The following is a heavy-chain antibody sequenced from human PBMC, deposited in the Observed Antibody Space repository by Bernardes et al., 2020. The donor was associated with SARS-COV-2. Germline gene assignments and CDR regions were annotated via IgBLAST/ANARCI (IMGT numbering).Heavy chain of an antibody. J-gene: IGHJ3*02. Sequence: ASVKVSCKASGYSFSSYGINWVRQAPGQGLEWMGWINTYNGDTKYAQKFWGRVTMTTDTSTDTAYLDVRSLRSDDTAVFYCARGGDCYDVLTGYFKCAFDIWGQGTMVTVSS. D-gene: IGHD3-9*01. V-gene: IGHV1-18*01. CDR2: INTYNGDT. CDR1: GYSFSSYG. CDR3: ARGGDCYDVLTGYFKCAFDI.